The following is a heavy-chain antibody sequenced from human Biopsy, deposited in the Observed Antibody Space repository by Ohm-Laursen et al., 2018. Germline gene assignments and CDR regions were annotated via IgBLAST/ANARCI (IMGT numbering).Heavy chain of an antibody. J-gene: IGHJ3*01. CDR1: GGDINNYY. Sequence: GTLSLTWNVSGGDINNYYWSWIRQLAGKGLEWIGRIYPGGSTNYNPSLKSRVTMSVDTSKKQLSLRLRSVTAADTAMYYCASVVLGPTNDAFDLWGQGTMVVVSS. CDR3: ASVVLGPTNDAFDL. CDR2: IYPGGST. D-gene: IGHD3-22*01. V-gene: IGHV4-4*07.